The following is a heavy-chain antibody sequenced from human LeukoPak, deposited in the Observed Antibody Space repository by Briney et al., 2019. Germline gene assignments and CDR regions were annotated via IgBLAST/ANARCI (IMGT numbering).Heavy chain of an antibody. CDR3: ARSADYDFWSGYHAHNWFDP. J-gene: IGHJ5*02. Sequence: SETLSLTCTVSGGSISSYYWSWIRQPPGEGLEWIGYIYYSGSTNYNPSLKSRVTVSVDTSKNQFSLKLSSVTAADTAVYYCARSADYDFWSGYHAHNWFDPWGQGTLVTVSS. CDR1: GGSISSYY. V-gene: IGHV4-59*01. CDR2: IYYSGST. D-gene: IGHD3-3*01.